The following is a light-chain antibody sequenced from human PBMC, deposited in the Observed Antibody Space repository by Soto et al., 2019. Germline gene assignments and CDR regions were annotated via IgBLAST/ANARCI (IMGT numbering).Light chain of an antibody. V-gene: IGKV1-5*03. CDR1: QTISSW. J-gene: IGKJ1*01. CDR2: KAS. Sequence: DIKLTQSTYTLHGNVGDRVALTARASQTISSWLAWYQQKPGKAPKLLIYKASTLKSGVPSRFSGSGSGTEFTLTISSLQPDDFATYYCQQYNSYSSFGQGTKVDIK. CDR3: QQYNSYSS.